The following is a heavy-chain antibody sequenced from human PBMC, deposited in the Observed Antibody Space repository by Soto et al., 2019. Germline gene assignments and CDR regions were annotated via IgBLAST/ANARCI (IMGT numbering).Heavy chain of an antibody. CDR1: GFTFSSYS. CDR2: ISSSSSTI. Sequence: HPGGSLRLSCAASGFTFSSYSMNWVRQAPGKGLEWVSYISSSSSTIYYADSVKGRFTISRDNAKNSLYLQMNSLRDEDTAVYYCARDSGVSATILQRYGMGVWGQGTTVTVSS. D-gene: IGHD2-15*01. CDR3: ARDSGVSATILQRYGMGV. V-gene: IGHV3-48*02. J-gene: IGHJ6*02.